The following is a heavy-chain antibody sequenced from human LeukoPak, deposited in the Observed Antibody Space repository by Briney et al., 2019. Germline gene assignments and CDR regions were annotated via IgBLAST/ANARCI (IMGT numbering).Heavy chain of an antibody. CDR3: ARVSSSWYQDWYFDL. D-gene: IGHD6-13*01. J-gene: IGHJ2*01. CDR1: GFSISSYY. CDR2: IERSENN. Sequence: PTETLFLACTVYGFSISSYYWSWIRQPAGKGLEWIGCIERSENNNYKPSLKSRVTMSVDTSKKQFSLKVSSVTAADTAVYYCARVSSSWYQDWYFDLWGRGTLVTVSS. V-gene: IGHV4-4*07.